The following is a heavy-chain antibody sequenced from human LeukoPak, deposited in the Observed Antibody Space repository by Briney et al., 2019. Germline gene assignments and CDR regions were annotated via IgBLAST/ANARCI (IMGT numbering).Heavy chain of an antibody. Sequence: SETLSLTCTVSGGSISSSSYYWGWIRQPPGKGLEWIGSIYYSGSTYYNPSLKSRVTISVDTSKNRFSLKLSSVTAADTAVYYCARVPSLVGAIFYFDYWGQGTLVTVSS. J-gene: IGHJ4*02. CDR3: ARVPSLVGAIFYFDY. V-gene: IGHV4-39*07. CDR1: GGSISSSSYY. D-gene: IGHD1-26*01. CDR2: IYYSGST.